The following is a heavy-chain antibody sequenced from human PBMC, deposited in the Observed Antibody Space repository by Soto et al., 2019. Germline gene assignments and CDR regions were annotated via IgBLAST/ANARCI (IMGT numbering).Heavy chain of an antibody. CDR1: GFTFSSYA. CDR3: ARAPTGIAAAGHPNWFDP. Sequence: GGSLRLSCAASGFTFSSYAMHWVRQAPGKGLEWVAVISYDGSNKYYADSVKGRFTISRDNSKNTLYLQMNSLRAEDTAVYYCARAPTGIAAAGHPNWFDPWGQGTLVTVSS. CDR2: ISYDGSNK. V-gene: IGHV3-30-3*01. J-gene: IGHJ5*02. D-gene: IGHD6-13*01.